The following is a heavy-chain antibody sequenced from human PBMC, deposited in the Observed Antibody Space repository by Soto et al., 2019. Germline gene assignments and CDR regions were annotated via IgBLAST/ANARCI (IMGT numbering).Heavy chain of an antibody. CDR1: GFTFGDYA. J-gene: IGHJ3*02. CDR3: TRQLPEDAFDI. D-gene: IGHD1-7*01. CDR2: IRSKAYGGTT. Sequence: GGSLRLSCTASGFTFGDYAMSWVRQAPGKGLEWVGFIRSKAYGGTTEYAASVKGRFTISRDDSKSIAYLQMNSLRTEDTAVYYCTRQLPEDAFDIWGQGTMVTVSS. V-gene: IGHV3-49*04.